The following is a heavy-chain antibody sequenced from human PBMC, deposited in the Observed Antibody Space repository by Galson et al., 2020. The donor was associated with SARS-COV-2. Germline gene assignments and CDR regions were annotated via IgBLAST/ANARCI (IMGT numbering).Heavy chain of an antibody. Sequence: SCAASGFTFSSYAMHWVRQAPGKGLEWVAVISYDGSNKYYADSVKGRFTISRDNSKNTLYLQMNSLRAEDTAVYYCARALYSYSGSFFDYWGQGTLVTVSS. CDR1: GFTFSSYA. CDR2: ISYDGSNK. CDR3: ARALYSYSGSFFDY. J-gene: IGHJ4*02. D-gene: IGHD1-26*01. V-gene: IGHV3-30-3*01.